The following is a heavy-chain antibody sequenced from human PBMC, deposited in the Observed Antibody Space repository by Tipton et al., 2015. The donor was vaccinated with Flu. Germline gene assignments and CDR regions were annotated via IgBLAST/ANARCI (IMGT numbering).Heavy chain of an antibody. V-gene: IGHV4-61*02. CDR3: ARMEWTVTTPRYFDL. CDR2: VYTNTNT. D-gene: IGHD4-17*01. CDR1: GGSITRGSYY. Sequence: TLSLTCTVSGGSITRGSYYWNWIRQPAGKGLEWIGRVYTNTNTNYKPSLESRVTISMDTSKNQFSLKLSSMTAADTAVYYCARMEWTVTTPRYFDLWGRGTLVTVSS. J-gene: IGHJ2*01.